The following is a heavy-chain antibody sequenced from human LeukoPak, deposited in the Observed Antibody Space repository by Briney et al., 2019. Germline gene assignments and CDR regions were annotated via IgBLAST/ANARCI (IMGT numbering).Heavy chain of an antibody. D-gene: IGHD3-9*01. CDR1: GYTFTSYG. Sequence: ASVKVSCEASGYTFTSYGISWVRQAPGQGLEWMGWISAYNGNTNYAQKLQGGVTMTTDTSTSTAYMELRSLRSDDTAVYYCARANYDILTGYYKVVGYNWFDPWGQGTLVTVSS. CDR3: ARANYDILTGYYKVVGYNWFDP. V-gene: IGHV1-18*01. CDR2: ISAYNGNT. J-gene: IGHJ5*02.